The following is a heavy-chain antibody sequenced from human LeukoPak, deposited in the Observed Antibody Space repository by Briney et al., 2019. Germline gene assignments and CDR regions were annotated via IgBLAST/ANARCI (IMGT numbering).Heavy chain of an antibody. D-gene: IGHD3-22*01. V-gene: IGHV4-39*07. J-gene: IGHJ4*02. CDR3: ARGYYDSSGYGH. Sequence: SETLSLTCTVSGGSISSSSYYWGWIRQPPGKGLEWIGNIYYSGTTYYNPSLKSRVTISVDTSKNQFSLKLSSVTAADTAVYYCARGYYDSSGYGHWGQGTLVTVSS. CDR2: IYYSGTT. CDR1: GGSISSSSYY.